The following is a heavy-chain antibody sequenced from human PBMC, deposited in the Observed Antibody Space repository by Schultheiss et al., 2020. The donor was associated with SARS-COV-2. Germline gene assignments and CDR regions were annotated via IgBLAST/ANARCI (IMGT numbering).Heavy chain of an antibody. J-gene: IGHJ6*03. CDR3: ARGPKGDWRRYYYMDV. V-gene: IGHV3-74*01. D-gene: IGHD3/OR15-3a*01. Sequence: GSLRLSCAASGFTFSSYWMHWVRQAPGKGLVWVSAISGSGGSTYYADSVKGRFTISRENAKNSLYLQMNSLRAGDTAVYYCARGPKGDWRRYYYMDVWGKGTTVTVSS. CDR1: GFTFSSYW. CDR2: ISGSGGST.